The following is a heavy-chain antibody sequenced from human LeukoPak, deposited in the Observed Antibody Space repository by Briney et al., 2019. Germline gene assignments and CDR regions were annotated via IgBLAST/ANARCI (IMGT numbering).Heavy chain of an antibody. Sequence: GRSLRLSCAASGFTFSSYGMHWVRQAPGKGLEWVAVISYDGSNKYYADSVKGRFTISRDNSKNTLYLQMNSLRAEDTAVYYCANPVHMYTKFDYWGQGTLVTVSS. V-gene: IGHV3-30*18. CDR3: ANPVHMYTKFDY. J-gene: IGHJ4*02. D-gene: IGHD2-2*02. CDR1: GFTFSSYG. CDR2: ISYDGSNK.